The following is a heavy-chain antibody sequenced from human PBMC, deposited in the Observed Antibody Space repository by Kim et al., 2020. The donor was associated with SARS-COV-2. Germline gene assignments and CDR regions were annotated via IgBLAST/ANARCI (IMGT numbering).Heavy chain of an antibody. CDR3: ARPYSSSSRGGFDY. V-gene: IGHV4-34*13. D-gene: IGHD6-6*01. J-gene: IGHJ4*02. Sequence: TPSLKCRVTISVDTSKNQFSLKLRSVTAAHTAVYYCARPYSSSSRGGFDYWGQGTLVTVSS.